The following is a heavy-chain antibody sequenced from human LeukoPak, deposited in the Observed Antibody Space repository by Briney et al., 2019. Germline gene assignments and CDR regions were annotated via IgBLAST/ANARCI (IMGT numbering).Heavy chain of an antibody. CDR1: AFTFSDYS. V-gene: IGHV3-48*02. CDR2: IDTSSSTM. J-gene: IGHJ3*01. Sequence: GGPLRLSCAASAFTFSDYSMNWVRQAPAKGLEWISYIDTSSSTMYYADSVMGRFTISRDNAKESLYLQMNSLRDEDTAVYYCAREDDSWGPNNLDLWGQGTMVTVSS. CDR3: AREDDSWGPNNLDL. D-gene: IGHD7-27*01.